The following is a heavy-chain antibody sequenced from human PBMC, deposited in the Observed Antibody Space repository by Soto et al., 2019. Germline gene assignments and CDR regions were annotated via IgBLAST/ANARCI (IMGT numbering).Heavy chain of an antibody. CDR2: IYYSGST. V-gene: IGHV4-30-4*01. D-gene: IGHD3-9*01. J-gene: IGHJ6*02. CDR1: GGSISSGDYY. CDR3: ARGRHLGIIGYYYYGMDV. Sequence: SETLSLTCTVSGGSISSGDYYWSWIRQPPGKGLEWIGYIYYSGSTYYNPSLKSRVTISVDTSKNQFSLKLSSVTAADTAVYYCARGRHLGIIGYYYYGMDVWGQGTTVTVS.